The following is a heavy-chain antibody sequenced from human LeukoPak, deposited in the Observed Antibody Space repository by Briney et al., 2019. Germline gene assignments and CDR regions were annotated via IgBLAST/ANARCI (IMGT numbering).Heavy chain of an antibody. CDR3: SRGFWSGYYSGGMDV. CDR2: IYSGGST. CDR1: GFTFKSFA. Sequence: GGSLRLSCAASGFTFKSFAMSWVRQAPGKGLEWVSVIYSGGSTYYADSVKGRFTISRDNSKNTLYLQMNSLRAEDTAVYYCSRGFWSGYYSGGMDVWGQGTTVTVSS. D-gene: IGHD3-3*01. V-gene: IGHV3-66*01. J-gene: IGHJ6*02.